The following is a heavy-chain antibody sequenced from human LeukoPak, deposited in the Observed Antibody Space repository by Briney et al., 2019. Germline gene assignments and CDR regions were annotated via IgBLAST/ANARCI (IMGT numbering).Heavy chain of an antibody. CDR3: ARPSYSSSWYGGGGDAFDI. CDR2: INPNSGGT. D-gene: IGHD6-13*01. Sequence: GASVKVSCKASRYTFIGYYMHWVRQAPGQGLEWMGWINPNSGGTNYAQKFQGWVTMTRDTSISTAYMELSRLRSDDTVVYYCARPSYSSSWYGGGGDAFDIWGQGTMVTVSS. V-gene: IGHV1-2*04. J-gene: IGHJ3*02. CDR1: RYTFIGYY.